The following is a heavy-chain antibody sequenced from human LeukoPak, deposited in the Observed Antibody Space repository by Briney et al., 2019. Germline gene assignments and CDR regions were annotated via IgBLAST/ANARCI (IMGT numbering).Heavy chain of an antibody. CDR3: ANGYSYGRFDY. CDR2: IYTSGST. V-gene: IGHV4-4*07. J-gene: IGHJ4*02. D-gene: IGHD5-18*01. Sequence: SETLSLTCTVSGGSISSYYWSWIRQPAGKGLEWIGRIYTSGSTNYNPSLKGRVTMSVDTSKNQFSLKLSSVTAADTAVYYCANGYSYGRFDYWGQGTLVTVSS. CDR1: GGSISSYY.